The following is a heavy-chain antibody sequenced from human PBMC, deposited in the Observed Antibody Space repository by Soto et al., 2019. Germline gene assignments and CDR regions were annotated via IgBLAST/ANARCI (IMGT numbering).Heavy chain of an antibody. D-gene: IGHD3-3*01. CDR2: ISYDGSNK. J-gene: IGHJ4*02. CDR1: GFTFSGYV. CDR3: AKTKVHYDFGGGYFDY. V-gene: IGHV3-30*18. Sequence: QVQLVESGGVVVQPGGSLRLSCAASGFTFSGYVIHWVRQAPGKGLEWVAIISYDGSNKYYADSVKGRFTISRDNSKKTLFLPMNSLRPEDTAVYYCAKTKVHYDFGGGYFDYWGQGTLVIVSP.